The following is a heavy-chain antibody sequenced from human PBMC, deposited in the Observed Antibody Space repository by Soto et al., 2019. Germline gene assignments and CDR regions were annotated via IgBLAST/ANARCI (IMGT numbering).Heavy chain of an antibody. CDR1: GFTFSSYA. V-gene: IGHV3-30-3*01. CDR2: ISYDGSNK. D-gene: IGHD6-13*01. Sequence: QVQLVESGGGVVQPGRSLRLSCAASGFTFSSYAMHWVRQAPGKGLEWVAVISYDGSNKYYADSVKGRFTISRDNSKNTLYLQMNSLRAEDTAVYYCARELEYSSSWDYYCYGMDVWGQGTTVTVSS. J-gene: IGHJ6*02. CDR3: ARELEYSSSWDYYCYGMDV.